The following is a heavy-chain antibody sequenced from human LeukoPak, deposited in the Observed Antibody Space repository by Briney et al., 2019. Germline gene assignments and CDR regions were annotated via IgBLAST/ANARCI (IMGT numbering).Heavy chain of an antibody. CDR2: INHSGSA. CDR3: AREGGGFDY. CDR1: DGSFSGSY. D-gene: IGHD3-16*01. Sequence: SETLSLTCAVYDGSFSGSYCTWIRQPPGKGLEWIGEINHSGSANYNPSLKSRVTILLDTSKNHFSLKLSSVTAADTAVYYCAREGGGFDYWGQGTLVTVSS. J-gene: IGHJ4*02. V-gene: IGHV4-34*01.